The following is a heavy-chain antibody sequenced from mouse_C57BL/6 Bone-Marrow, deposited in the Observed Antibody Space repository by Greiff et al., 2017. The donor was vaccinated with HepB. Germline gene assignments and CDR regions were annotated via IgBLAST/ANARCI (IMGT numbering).Heavy chain of an antibody. J-gene: IGHJ4*01. Sequence: EVNLVESGGGLVKPGGSLKLSCAASGFTFSDYYMYWVRQTPEKRLEWVAYISNGGGSTYYPDTVKGRFTISRDNAKNTLYLQMSRLKSEDTAMYYCARHEDYAMDYWGQGTSVTVSS. CDR2: ISNGGGST. CDR1: GFTFSDYY. V-gene: IGHV5-12*01. CDR3: ARHEDYAMDY.